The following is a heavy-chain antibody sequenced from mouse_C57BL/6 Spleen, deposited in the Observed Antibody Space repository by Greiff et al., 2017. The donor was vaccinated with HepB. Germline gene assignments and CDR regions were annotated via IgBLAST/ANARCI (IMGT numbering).Heavy chain of an antibody. V-gene: IGHV1-72*01. J-gene: IGHJ2*01. CDR3: AREYGSSFYFDY. CDR2: IDPDSGGT. D-gene: IGHD1-1*01. Sequence: QVQLQQPGAELVKPGASVKLSCKASGYTFTSYWMHWVKQRPGRGLEWIGRIDPDSGGTNYNEKFKGKATLTVDKPSSTAYMQLSSLTSEDSAVYYCAREYGSSFYFDYWGQGTTLTVSS. CDR1: GYTFTSYW.